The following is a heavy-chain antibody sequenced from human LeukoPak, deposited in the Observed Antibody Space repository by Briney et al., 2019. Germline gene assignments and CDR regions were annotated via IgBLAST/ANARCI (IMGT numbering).Heavy chain of an antibody. J-gene: IGHJ4*02. CDR2: ISSSGTYI. V-gene: IGHV3-21*01. CDR3: ARVSGYRTLSFDY. D-gene: IGHD6-25*01. Sequence: GGSLRLSCEASGFSSSIYTMNWVRQAPGKGLEWVSSISSSGTYIYYADSVKGRFTISRDNAKNSLYLQMNSLRAEDTAVYYCARVSGYRTLSFDYWGQGTLVTVSS. CDR1: GFSSSIYT.